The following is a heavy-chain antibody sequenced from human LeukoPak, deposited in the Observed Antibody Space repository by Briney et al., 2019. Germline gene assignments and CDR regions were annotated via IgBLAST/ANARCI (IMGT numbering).Heavy chain of an antibody. J-gene: IGHJ6*02. Sequence: GGSLRLSCAASGFTFSSYAMHWVRQAPGKGLEWVSYISSSSSTIYYADSVKGRFTISRDNAKNSLYLQMNSLRDEDTAVYYCARAAAGYYYYYYGMDVWGQGTTVTVSS. V-gene: IGHV3-48*02. D-gene: IGHD6-19*01. CDR2: ISSSSSTI. CDR1: GFTFSSYA. CDR3: ARAAAGYYYYYYGMDV.